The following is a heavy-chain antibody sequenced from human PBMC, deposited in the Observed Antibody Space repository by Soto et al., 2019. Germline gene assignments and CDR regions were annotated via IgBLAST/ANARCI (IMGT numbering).Heavy chain of an antibody. CDR2: INPNSGAT. Sequence: EASVKVSCKASGFNFAGYCLHWVRQAPGQGLEWMGWINPNSGATKDAQKFQGRVTMTWDTSISSAYIELVSLRFDDAAVYYCARAVWGSSQEFDNWGQGTRVTVSS. CDR3: ARAVWGSSQEFDN. CDR1: GFNFAGYC. D-gene: IGHD3-16*01. J-gene: IGHJ4*02. V-gene: IGHV1-2*02.